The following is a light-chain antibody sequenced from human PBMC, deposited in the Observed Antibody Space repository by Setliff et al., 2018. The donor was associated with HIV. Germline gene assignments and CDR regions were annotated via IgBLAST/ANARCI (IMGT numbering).Light chain of an antibody. CDR2: EGS. CDR1: SGDVGRYNL. V-gene: IGLV2-23*01. Sequence: SALTQPASVSGSPGQSITISCTGTSGDVGRYNLVSWYQQHPGKAPKLMIYEGSERPSGVSNRFSGSKSGNTASLTISGLQAEDEADYYCCSYAGSTTVVFGGGTKVTVL. CDR3: CSYAGSTTVV. J-gene: IGLJ2*01.